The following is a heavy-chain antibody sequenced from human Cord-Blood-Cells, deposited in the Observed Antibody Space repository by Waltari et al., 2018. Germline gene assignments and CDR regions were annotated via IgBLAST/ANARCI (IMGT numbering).Heavy chain of an antibody. CDR1: GGSISSYY. J-gene: IGHJ4*02. V-gene: IGHV4-59*01. D-gene: IGHD5-18*01. Sequence: QVQLQESGPGLVKPSETLSLTCTVSGGSISSYYWSWIRQPPGKGLEWIVYIYYNGSTNYSPSLKSRVTISVDTSKNQFSLKLSSVTAADTAVYYCAREGYSYGFDYWGQGTLVTVSS. CDR2: IYYNGST. CDR3: AREGYSYGFDY.